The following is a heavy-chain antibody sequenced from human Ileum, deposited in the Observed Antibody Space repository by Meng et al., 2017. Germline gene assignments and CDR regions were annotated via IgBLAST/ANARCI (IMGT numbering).Heavy chain of an antibody. CDR3: VPRTTYFDS. D-gene: IGHD4-11*01. Sequence: EVRLLESGGGLVPPGGSLRLSCAASGIPFSSFGMNWVRQAPGKGLEWVSTISSTGGATYYADSVKGRLTISRDNSKNTLYLQMNSLRAEDTAVYYCVPRTTYFDSWGLGTLVTVSS. CDR2: ISSTGGAT. V-gene: IGHV3-23*01. CDR1: GIPFSSFG. J-gene: IGHJ4*02.